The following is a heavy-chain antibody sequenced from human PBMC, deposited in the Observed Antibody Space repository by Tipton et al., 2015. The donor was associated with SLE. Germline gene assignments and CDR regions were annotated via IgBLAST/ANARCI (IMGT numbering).Heavy chain of an antibody. J-gene: IGHJ4*02. D-gene: IGHD3-22*01. CDR2: ISGSGGST. V-gene: IGHV3-23*01. CDR3: ARGPHYYDTSGPIDY. Sequence: SLRLSCAASGFTFSSYAMSWVRQAPGKGLEWVSAISGSGGSTYYADSVKGRFTISRDNSKNTLYLQMNSLRAEDTAVYYCARGPHYYDTSGPIDYWGQGTLVTVSS. CDR1: GFTFSSYA.